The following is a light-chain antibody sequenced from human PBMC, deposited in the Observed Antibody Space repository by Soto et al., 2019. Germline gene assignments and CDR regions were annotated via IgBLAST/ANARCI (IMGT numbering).Light chain of an antibody. V-gene: IGLV3-21*04. CDR3: QVWDSSSDHAV. Sequence: SYELTQPPSVSVAPGKTARITCGGNNIGSKSVHWYQQKLGQAPVLVIYYDSDRPSGIPERFSGSNSGNTATLTISRVEAGDEADYYCQVWDSSSDHAVFGGGTQLTVL. CDR2: YDS. J-gene: IGLJ7*01. CDR1: NIGSKS.